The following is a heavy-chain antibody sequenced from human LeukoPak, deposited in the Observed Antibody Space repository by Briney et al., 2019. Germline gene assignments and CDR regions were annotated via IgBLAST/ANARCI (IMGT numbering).Heavy chain of an antibody. V-gene: IGHV1-8*01. D-gene: IGHD3-22*01. Sequence: ASVKVSCTASGYTFTSYDINWVRQATGQGLEWMGWMNPNSGNTGYAQKFQGRVTMTRNTSISTAYMELSSLRSEDTAVYYCARISPQYYYDSSGYSDPFDYWGQGTLVTVSS. CDR3: ARISPQYYYDSSGYSDPFDY. CDR2: MNPNSGNT. CDR1: GYTFTSYD. J-gene: IGHJ4*02.